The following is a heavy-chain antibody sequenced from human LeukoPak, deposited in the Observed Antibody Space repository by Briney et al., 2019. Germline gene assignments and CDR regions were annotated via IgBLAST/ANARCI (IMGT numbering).Heavy chain of an antibody. V-gene: IGHV4-61*01. CDR2: IYYSGST. J-gene: IGHJ4*02. Sequence: SETLSLTCTVSGGSVSSGSYYWSWIRQPPGKGLEWIGYIYYSGSTNYNPSLKSRVTISADTSKNQFSLKLSSVTAADTAVYYCARATYDILTGYYPLYFDSWGQGTLVTVSS. D-gene: IGHD3-9*01. CDR1: GGSVSSGSYY. CDR3: ARATYDILTGYYPLYFDS.